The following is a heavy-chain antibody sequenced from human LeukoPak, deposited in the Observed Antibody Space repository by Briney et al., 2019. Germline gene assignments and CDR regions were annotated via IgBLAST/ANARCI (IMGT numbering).Heavy chain of an antibody. CDR2: IKQDGSEK. V-gene: IGHV3-7*03. D-gene: IGHD3-10*01. CDR1: GFTFSSYW. J-gene: IGHJ5*02. CDR3: ARAPRGLGSYYMSSVNWFDP. Sequence: PGGSLRLSCAASGFTFSSYWMSWVRQAPGKGLEWVANIKQDGSEKYYVDSVKGRFTISRDNAKNSLYLQMNSLRAEDTAVYYCARAPRGLGSYYMSSVNWFDPWGQGTLVSVAS.